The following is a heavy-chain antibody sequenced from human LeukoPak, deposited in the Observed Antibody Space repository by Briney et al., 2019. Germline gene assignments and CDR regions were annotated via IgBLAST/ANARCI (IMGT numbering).Heavy chain of an antibody. V-gene: IGHV1-69*06. D-gene: IGHD3/OR15-3a*01. J-gene: IGHJ5*02. Sequence: ASVKVSCKASGGTFSSYAISWVRQAPGQGLEWMGGIIPIFGTANYAQKFQGRVTITADKSTSTAYMELSSLRSEDTAVYYCARDAVDFNHLKWFDPWGQGTLVTVSS. CDR2: IIPIFGTA. CDR3: ARDAVDFNHLKWFDP. CDR1: GGTFSSYA.